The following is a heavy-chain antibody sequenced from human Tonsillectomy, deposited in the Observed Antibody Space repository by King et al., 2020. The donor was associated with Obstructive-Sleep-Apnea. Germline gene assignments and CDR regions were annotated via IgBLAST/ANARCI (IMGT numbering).Heavy chain of an antibody. CDR3: ARGRLGGLRYFDWLLFFVY. Sequence: VQLVESGGGLVKPGGSLRLSCAASGFTFSDYYMSWIRQAPGKGLEWVSYISTDSIYTNHADSVKGRFTISRDKARNSLYLQMNSLRAEDTAVYYCARGRLGGLRYFDWLLFFVYWGQGTLVTVSS. CDR1: GFTFSDYY. J-gene: IGHJ4*02. CDR2: ISTDSIYT. V-gene: IGHV3-11*06. D-gene: IGHD3-9*01.